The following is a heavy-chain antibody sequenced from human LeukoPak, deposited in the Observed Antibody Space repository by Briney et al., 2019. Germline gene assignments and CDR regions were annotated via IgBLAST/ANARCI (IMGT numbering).Heavy chain of an antibody. J-gene: IGHJ4*02. V-gene: IGHV3-30-3*01. CDR2: ISYDGSNK. D-gene: IGHD3-16*01. CDR3: ARVGSQPY. Sequence: PGGSLRLSCAASGFTFSSYAMHWVRQAPGKGLEWVAVISYDGSNKYYADSVKGRFTTSRDNSKNTLYLQMNSLRAEDTAVYYCARVGSQPYWGQGTLVTVSS. CDR1: GFTFSSYA.